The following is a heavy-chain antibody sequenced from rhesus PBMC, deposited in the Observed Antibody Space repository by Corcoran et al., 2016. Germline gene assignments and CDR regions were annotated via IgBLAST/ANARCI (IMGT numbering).Heavy chain of an antibody. CDR2: INGNKGST. V-gene: IGHV4-80*01. J-gene: IGHJ4*01. CDR1: GASISSNW. CDR3: AREGAIVVYFDY. Sequence: QVQLQESGPGLVKPSETLSLTCTVSGASISSNWWSWIRQPPGKGLEWIGEINGNKGSTNYHPSRKRRVTIAKDAYKNQFSLKLSSVTAADTAGYYCAREGAIVVYFDYWGQGVLVTVSS. D-gene: IGHD3-16*01.